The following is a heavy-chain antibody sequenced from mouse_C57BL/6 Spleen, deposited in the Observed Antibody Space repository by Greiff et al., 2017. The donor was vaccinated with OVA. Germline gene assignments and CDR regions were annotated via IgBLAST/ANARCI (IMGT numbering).Heavy chain of an antibody. V-gene: IGHV1-26*01. Sequence: VQLQQSGPELVKPGASVKISCKASGYTFTDYYMNWVKQSHGKSLEWIGDINPNNGGTSYNQKFKGKATLTVDKSSSTAYIELRSLTSEDSAVYYGANAYYSNTYAMDYWGQGTSVTVSS. D-gene: IGHD2-5*01. J-gene: IGHJ4*01. CDR1: GYTFTDYY. CDR3: ANAYYSNTYAMDY. CDR2: INPNNGGT.